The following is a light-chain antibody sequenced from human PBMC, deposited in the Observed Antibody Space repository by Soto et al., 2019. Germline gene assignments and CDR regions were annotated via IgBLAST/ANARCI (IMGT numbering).Light chain of an antibody. CDR2: EVS. J-gene: IGLJ1*01. CDR3: NSQTSSGIRV. V-gene: IGLV2-14*01. Sequence: QSVLTQPASVSGSPGQSITISCTGTSSDVGGSNHVSWYQHHPGKAPKLIIYEVSYRPSGVSNRFSGSKSGYTASLTISGLQAEDEADYYCNSQTSSGIRVFGTGTQLTVL. CDR1: SSDVGGSNH.